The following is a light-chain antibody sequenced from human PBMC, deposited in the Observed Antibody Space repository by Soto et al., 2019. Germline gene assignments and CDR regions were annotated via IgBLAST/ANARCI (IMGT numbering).Light chain of an antibody. V-gene: IGKV3-20*01. Sequence: EIVLTQSPGTLSLSPGERATLSCRASQSVSSTQLAWYQQRPGHAPILLIYGASTRATGIADRFSGSGSGTDFTLTISRLEPEDFAVYYCQQYGSSGVTFGPGTKVDI. CDR2: GAS. CDR1: QSVSSTQ. J-gene: IGKJ3*01. CDR3: QQYGSSGVT.